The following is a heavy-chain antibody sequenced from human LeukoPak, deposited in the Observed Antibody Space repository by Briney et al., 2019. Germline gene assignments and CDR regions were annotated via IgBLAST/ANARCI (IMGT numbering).Heavy chain of an antibody. CDR3: ARDSVDGSGTYYNDSPDY. CDR1: GYTCSSYG. D-gene: IGHD3-10*01. J-gene: IGHJ4*02. Sequence: EASVKVSCKASGYTCSSYGICWVRQAPGQGLEWMGCISAYNGNTDYAQNLRGRVTMTTDTSTSTAYMELRSLRSDDTAVYYCARDSVDGSGTYYNDSPDYWGQGTLVTVSS. CDR2: ISAYNGNT. V-gene: IGHV1-18*01.